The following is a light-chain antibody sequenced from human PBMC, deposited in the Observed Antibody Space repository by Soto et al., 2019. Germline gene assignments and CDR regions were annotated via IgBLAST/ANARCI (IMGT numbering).Light chain of an antibody. CDR2: STT. CDR1: QRVSSSS. J-gene: IGKJ2*01. CDR3: QQYGGSPRYT. Sequence: EIVLTQSPDTLSLSRGERATLSCRASQRVSSSSLAWYQQKPGQAPRLLIYSTTYRADGVPDRFSGSGSGTDFTLTIARLEHEDFAVYYCQQYGGSPRYTFGQGTKLEI. V-gene: IGKV3-20*01.